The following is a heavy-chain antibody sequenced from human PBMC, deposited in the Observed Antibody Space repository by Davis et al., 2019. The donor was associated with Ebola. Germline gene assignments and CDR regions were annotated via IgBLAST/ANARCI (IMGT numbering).Heavy chain of an antibody. CDR3: SRDYGGAGDY. Sequence: GASLKISCPASGFTFGDYAMSWVRQAPGKGLEWVGFIRSKAYGGTTEYAASVKGRFTISRDDSKSIAYLQMDSLKTEDTAVYYCSRDYGGAGDYWGQGTLVTVSS. D-gene: IGHD4-23*01. CDR2: IRSKAYGGTT. J-gene: IGHJ4*02. CDR1: GFTFGDYA. V-gene: IGHV3-49*04.